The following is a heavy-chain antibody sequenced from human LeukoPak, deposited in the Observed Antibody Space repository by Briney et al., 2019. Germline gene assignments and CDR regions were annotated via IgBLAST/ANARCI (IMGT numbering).Heavy chain of an antibody. D-gene: IGHD7-27*01. CDR2: IWYDGSNK. V-gene: IGHV3-33*01. CDR3: RRGLGLWYFVL. Sequence: GGSLRLSCAASGFAASEFTFMSYGMHWVRQAPGKGLEWVAVIWYDGSNKYYADSVKGRFTISRDNSKNTLYLQMNSLRAENTVVYYCRRGLGLWYFVLWGRGTLVTVSS. CDR1: GFAASEFTFMSYG. J-gene: IGHJ2*01.